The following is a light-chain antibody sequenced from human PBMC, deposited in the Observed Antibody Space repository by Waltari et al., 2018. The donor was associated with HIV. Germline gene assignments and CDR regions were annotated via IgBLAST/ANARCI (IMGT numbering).Light chain of an antibody. CDR2: GVY. Sequence: HSALTQPASVSGSPGQSITISCTGPTSDISDFNFVSWYQQAPGRAPTLIIFGVYSRPAGMSDRFSGSKSGVTASLTISALRAEDEADDFCSSYSARGFVVFGGGTKVTVL. CDR1: TSDISDFNF. J-gene: IGLJ3*02. V-gene: IGLV2-14*01. CDR3: SSYSARGFVV.